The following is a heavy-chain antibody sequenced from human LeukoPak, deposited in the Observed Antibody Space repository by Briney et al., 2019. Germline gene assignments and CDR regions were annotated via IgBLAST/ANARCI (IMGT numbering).Heavy chain of an antibody. J-gene: IGHJ3*02. Sequence: GGSLRLSCAASGFTFSSYGMHWVRQAPGKGLEWVAVIWYGGSNKYYADSVKGRFTISRDNSKNTLYLQMNSLRAEDTAVYYCAKLASNTDDAFDIWGQGTMVTVSS. CDR2: IWYGGSNK. D-gene: IGHD4-11*01. V-gene: IGHV3-30*02. CDR3: AKLASNTDDAFDI. CDR1: GFTFSSYG.